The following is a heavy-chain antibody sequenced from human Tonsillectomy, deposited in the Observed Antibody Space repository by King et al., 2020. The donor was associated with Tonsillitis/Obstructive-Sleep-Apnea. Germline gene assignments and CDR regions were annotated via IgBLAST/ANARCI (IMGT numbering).Heavy chain of an antibody. D-gene: IGHD5-12*01. V-gene: IGHV3-30*04. J-gene: IGHJ4*02. CDR2: ISSDGNDK. Sequence: HVQLVESGGGVVQPGRSLRLSCAASGFTFSNYPMHWVRQAPGKGLEWVAIISSDGNDKYYADSVKGRFTISRDNYKNTLFLQMDSLRADDTAVYYCARDYGYSGYDLGFDYWGQGTLVTVSS. CDR3: ARDYGYSGYDLGFDY. CDR1: GFTFSNYP.